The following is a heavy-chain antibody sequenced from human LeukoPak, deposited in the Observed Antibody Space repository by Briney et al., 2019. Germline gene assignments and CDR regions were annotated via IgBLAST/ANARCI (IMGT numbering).Heavy chain of an antibody. V-gene: IGHV3-7*01. D-gene: IGHD3-16*01. CDR1: GFSFSQSW. J-gene: IGHJ4*02. CDR2: INKDGCQI. Sequence: GGALRLSSAASGFSFSQSWMNAVPPAPGKGLECGARINKDGCQICYVNSVKGRFAITRDNAKNSLYLQLDSMRAEDTALYCCVRHGPAMLDFDYCGQGALVIVSS. CDR3: VRHGPAMLDFDY.